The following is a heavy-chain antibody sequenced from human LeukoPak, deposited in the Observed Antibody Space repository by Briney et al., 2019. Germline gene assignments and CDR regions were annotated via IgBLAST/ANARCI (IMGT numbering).Heavy chain of an antibody. Sequence: GGSLRLSCIGSGFNFTYYAIYWVRQAPGKGLEWVAVVSYDGNDGYYADSAKGRFSISRDNSQNTVTLRMNNLRVDDTAIYYCAKLAWNDGSYYFDYWGQGTLVTVSS. CDR2: VSYDGNDG. CDR1: GFNFTYYA. CDR3: AKLAWNDGSYYFDY. D-gene: IGHD1-1*01. J-gene: IGHJ4*02. V-gene: IGHV3-30*18.